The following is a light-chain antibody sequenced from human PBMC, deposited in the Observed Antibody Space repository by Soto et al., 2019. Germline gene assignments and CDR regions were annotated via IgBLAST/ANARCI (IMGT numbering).Light chain of an antibody. J-gene: IGLJ2*01. CDR1: SSDVGGYNY. CDR3: SSYGGSNTVV. Sequence: QSVLTQPPSASGSPGQSVTISCTVSSSDVGGYNYVSWYQQHPGKAPKLMIYEVSKRPSGVPDRLSGSKSGYTASLTVSGLQAEDEADYYCSSYGGSNTVVFGGGTKVTVL. CDR2: EVS. V-gene: IGLV2-8*01.